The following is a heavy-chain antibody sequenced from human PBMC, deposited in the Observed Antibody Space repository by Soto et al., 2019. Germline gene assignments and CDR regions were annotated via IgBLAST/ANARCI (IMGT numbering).Heavy chain of an antibody. D-gene: IGHD2-15*01. CDR3: AKDPGCSGGSCFVDY. V-gene: IGHV3-23*01. J-gene: IGHJ4*02. Sequence: GGSLRLSCAASGFTFSSYAMSWVRQAPGKWLEWVSAISGSGGSTNYADSVKGRFTISRDNSKNTLYLQMNSLRAEDTAVYYCAKDPGCSGGSCFVDYWGQGTLVTVSS. CDR2: ISGSGGST. CDR1: GFTFSSYA.